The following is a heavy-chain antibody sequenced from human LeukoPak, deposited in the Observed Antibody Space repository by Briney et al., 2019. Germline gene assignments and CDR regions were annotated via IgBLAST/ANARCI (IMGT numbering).Heavy chain of an antibody. J-gene: IGHJ4*02. V-gene: IGHV3-23*01. CDR1: GFTFSSYA. CDR2: ISGSGGST. D-gene: IGHD3-22*01. Sequence: PGGSLRLSCAASGFTFSSYAMSWVRQAPGKGLEWVSAISGSGGSTYYADSVMGRFTISRDNSKNTLYLQMNSLRAEDTAVYYCARGSYYYDSSGYSPGAYWGQGTLVTVSS. CDR3: ARGSYYYDSSGYSPGAY.